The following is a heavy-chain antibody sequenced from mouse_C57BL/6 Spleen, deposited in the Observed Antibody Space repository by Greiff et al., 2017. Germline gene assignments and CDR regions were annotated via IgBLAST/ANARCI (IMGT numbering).Heavy chain of an antibody. D-gene: IGHD1-1*01. CDR2: IYSGDGDT. J-gene: IGHJ2*01. CDR3: ARDGATVVDY. V-gene: IGHV1-82*01. Sequence: QVQLQQSGPDLVKPGASVKISCKASGYAFSSSWMNWVKQRPGKGLEWIGRIYSGDGDTNYNGKFKGKATLTADKSSSTAYMQLSSLTSEDSAVYFCARDGATVVDYWGQGTTLTVSS. CDR1: GYAFSSSW.